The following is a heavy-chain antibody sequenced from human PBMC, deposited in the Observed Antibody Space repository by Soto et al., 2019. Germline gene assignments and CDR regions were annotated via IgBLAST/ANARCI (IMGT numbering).Heavy chain of an antibody. Sequence: QVRLQEWGPGLVKPSQTLSLKCSVSGGSITTGGRYWSWIRQLPGKGLEWIGDIYYSGNTYYNASLKSRVTIPVEAAKNHFSLTLSFVTAADTAVYYWAHSLLFTGGDGFAIWGQGRLVTVSS. J-gene: IGHJ3*02. D-gene: IGHD2-8*02. CDR2: IYYSGNT. V-gene: IGHV4-31*02. CDR3: AHSLLFTGGDGFAI. CDR1: GGSITTGGRY.